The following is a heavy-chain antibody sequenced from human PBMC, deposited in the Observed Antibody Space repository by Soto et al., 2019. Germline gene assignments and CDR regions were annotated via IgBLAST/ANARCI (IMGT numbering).Heavy chain of an antibody. CDR2: IYYSGST. CDR3: ARDSSNPKSSYYYGMDV. J-gene: IGHJ6*02. CDR1: GGCISSDY. Sequence: QVQLQESGPGLVKSSETLSLTCTVSGGCISSDYWSWIRQPPGKGLEWIGYIYYSGSTNYNPSLKSRVTISVDTCKNQFSLKLTSVTAADTAVYYCARDSSNPKSSYYYGMDVWGQGTTVTVSS. V-gene: IGHV4-59*01.